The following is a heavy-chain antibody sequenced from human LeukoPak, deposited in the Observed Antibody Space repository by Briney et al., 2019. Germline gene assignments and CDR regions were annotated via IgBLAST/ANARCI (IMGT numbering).Heavy chain of an antibody. V-gene: IGHV6-1*01. D-gene: IGHD6-19*01. Sequence: SQTLSLTCAISGDSVSSNSAAWNWLRQSPSRGREWLGRTYYRSKWYNDYAISVTSRITINPDTSKNQFSLQLNSVTPEDTAVYYCARESQGYTSGWYNGYFDYWGQGTLVTVSS. CDR1: GDSVSSNSAA. CDR2: TYYRSKWYN. CDR3: ARESQGYTSGWYNGYFDY. J-gene: IGHJ4*02.